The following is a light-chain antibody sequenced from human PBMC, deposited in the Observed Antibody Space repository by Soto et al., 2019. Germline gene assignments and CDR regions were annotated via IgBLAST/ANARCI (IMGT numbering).Light chain of an antibody. CDR2: SGY. Sequence: FVVTQSPDTLSLSPGETATLSCRASQSVSSSVAWYQHNPGQSPRFVVYSGYKRSPGVPARFSGSGSGTDFTLTISSLESDDFAIYYCQQRYSWLRVFGPGTKVEVK. J-gene: IGKJ1*01. V-gene: IGKV3-11*01. CDR1: QSVSSS. CDR3: QQRYSWLRV.